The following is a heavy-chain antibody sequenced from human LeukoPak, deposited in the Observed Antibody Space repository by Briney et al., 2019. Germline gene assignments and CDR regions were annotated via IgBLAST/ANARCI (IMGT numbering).Heavy chain of an antibody. V-gene: IGHV4-34*01. J-gene: IGHJ4*02. CDR3: ARGGSDLGYFDY. Sequence: KPSETLSLTCTVSGGSISSYYWSWIRQPPGKGLEWIGEINHSGSTNYNPSLKSRVTISVDTSKNQFSLKLSSVTAADTAVYYCARGGSDLGYFDYWGQGTLVTVSS. D-gene: IGHD6-25*01. CDR1: GGSISSYY. CDR2: INHSGST.